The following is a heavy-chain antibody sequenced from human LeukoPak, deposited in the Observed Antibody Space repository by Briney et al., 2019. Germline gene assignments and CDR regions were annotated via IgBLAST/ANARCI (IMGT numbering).Heavy chain of an antibody. J-gene: IGHJ3*02. CDR1: GFTSSSYW. CDR3: ARGPPNDYGDYVAFDI. V-gene: IGHV3-7*01. CDR2: IKQDGSEI. Sequence: GGSLRLSCAASGFTSSSYWMNWVRQAPGKGLEWVANIKQDGSEIYYVDSVKGRFTIPRDNAKNSLYLQMNSLRVEDTAVYYCARGPPNDYGDYVAFDIWGQGTMVTVSS. D-gene: IGHD4-17*01.